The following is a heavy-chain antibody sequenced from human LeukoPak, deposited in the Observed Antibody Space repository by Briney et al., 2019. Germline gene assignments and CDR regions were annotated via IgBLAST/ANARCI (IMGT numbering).Heavy chain of an antibody. V-gene: IGHV3-53*01. J-gene: IGHJ4*02. CDR1: GXTVSSNY. D-gene: IGHD6-13*01. CDR2: IYGGGST. CDR3: ARGQQLVGDY. Sequence: PGGSLRLSCAASGXTVSSNYMTWVRQAPGKGLEWVSVIYGGGSTYYADSVKGRFTTSRDNSKNTLYLQMNSLRAEDTAVYYCARGQQLVGDYWGQGTLVTVSS.